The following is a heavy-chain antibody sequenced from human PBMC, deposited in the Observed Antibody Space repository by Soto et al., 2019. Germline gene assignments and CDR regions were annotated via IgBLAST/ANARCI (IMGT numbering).Heavy chain of an antibody. J-gene: IGHJ5*02. CDR2: IYHSGST. Sequence: SETLSLTCTVSGGSISSYFWSWVRQPPGKGLEWIGEIYHSGSTNYNPSLKSRVTISVAKSKNQFSLKLSSVTAADTAVYYCASLYCSGGSCLVNWFDPWGQGTLVTVSS. CDR3: ASLYCSGGSCLVNWFDP. D-gene: IGHD2-15*01. CDR1: GGSISSYF. V-gene: IGHV4-4*02.